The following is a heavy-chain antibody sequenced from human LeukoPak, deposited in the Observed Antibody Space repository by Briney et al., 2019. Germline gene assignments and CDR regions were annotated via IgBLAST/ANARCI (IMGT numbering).Heavy chain of an antibody. V-gene: IGHV3-49*04. D-gene: IGHD2/OR15-2a*01. CDR3: TPYFVDY. J-gene: IGHJ4*02. CDR1: GFTFGDYA. CDR2: IRSKAYGGTT. Sequence: PGGSLRLSCTASGFTFGDYAMSWVRQAPGKGLEWVGFIRSKAYGGTTEYAASVKGRFTISGDDSKSIAYLQMNSLKTEDTAVYYCTPYFVDYWGQGTLVTVSS.